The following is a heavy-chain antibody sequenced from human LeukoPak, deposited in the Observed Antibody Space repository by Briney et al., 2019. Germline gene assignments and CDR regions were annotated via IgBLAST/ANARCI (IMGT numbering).Heavy chain of an antibody. Sequence: PGGSLRLSCAASGFTFSSYAMHWVRQAPGKGLEWVAVISYDGSNKYYADSVKGRFTISRDNSKNTLYLQMNSLRAEDTAVYYCAKGDLGVEMATIFPGYWGQGTLVTVSS. D-gene: IGHD5-24*01. V-gene: IGHV3-30-3*01. J-gene: IGHJ4*02. CDR3: AKGDLGVEMATIFPGY. CDR2: ISYDGSNK. CDR1: GFTFSSYA.